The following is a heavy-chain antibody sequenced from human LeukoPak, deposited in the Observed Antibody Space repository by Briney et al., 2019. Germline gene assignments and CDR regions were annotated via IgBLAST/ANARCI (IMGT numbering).Heavy chain of an antibody. CDR1: GFTVSRNY. D-gene: IGHD1-1*01. CDR2: IYADGTT. V-gene: IGHV3-53*01. Sequence: PGGSLRLSCAASGFTVSRNYMSWVRRAPGKGLEWVLVIYADGTTYYADSVKGRFTISRDNSKNTLYLQMNSLRAEDTAVYYCARDLEGYFDYWGQGTLVTVSS. J-gene: IGHJ4*02. CDR3: ARDLEGYFDY.